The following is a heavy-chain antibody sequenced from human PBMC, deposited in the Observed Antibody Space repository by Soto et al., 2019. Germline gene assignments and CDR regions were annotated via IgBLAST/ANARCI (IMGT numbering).Heavy chain of an antibody. V-gene: IGHV1-18*01. Sequence: VHLVQSGAEVKKPGASVKVSCKASGYTFTSYGISWVRQASGQGLEWMGWISAYNGNTKYAQKLQGRVTMTTDTSTSTAYMELRSLRSDDTAVYYCARDEAYKWNDGGWFDPWGQGTLVTVSS. CDR2: ISAYNGNT. CDR1: GYTFTSYG. D-gene: IGHD1-1*01. J-gene: IGHJ5*02. CDR3: ARDEAYKWNDGGWFDP.